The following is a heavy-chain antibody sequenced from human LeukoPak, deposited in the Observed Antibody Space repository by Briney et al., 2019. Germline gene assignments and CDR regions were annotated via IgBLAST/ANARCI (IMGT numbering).Heavy chain of an antibody. V-gene: IGHV3-74*01. Sequence: GGSLRLSCAASGFAFSGYWMHWIRQAPGKGLVWVSAIYTDGTTKRYADSVKGRFTISRDNAKNTLCLQMNSLSVEDTAVYYCASLVVTDDWAFDIWGQGTMVTVSS. CDR2: IYTDGTTK. CDR1: GFAFSGYW. D-gene: IGHD2-21*02. CDR3: ASLVVTDDWAFDI. J-gene: IGHJ3*02.